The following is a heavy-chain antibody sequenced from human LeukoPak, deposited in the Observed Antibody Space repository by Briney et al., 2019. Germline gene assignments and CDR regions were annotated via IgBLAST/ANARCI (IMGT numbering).Heavy chain of an antibody. CDR1: GFTFSSYG. Sequence: PGGSLRLSCAASGFTFSSYGMHWVRQAPGKGLEWVAFIRYDGSNKYYADSVKGRLTISRDNSKNTLYLQMNSLRAEDTAVYYCAKDIAAAGTDFGFDYWGQGTLVTVSS. V-gene: IGHV3-30*02. CDR3: AKDIAAAGTDFGFDY. J-gene: IGHJ4*02. CDR2: IRYDGSNK. D-gene: IGHD6-13*01.